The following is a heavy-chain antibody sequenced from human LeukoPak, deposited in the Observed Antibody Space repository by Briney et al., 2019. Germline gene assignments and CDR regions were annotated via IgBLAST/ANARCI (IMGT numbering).Heavy chain of an antibody. Sequence: SETLSLTCALYGGSFSGYYWSWIRQPPGKGLEWIGEINHSGSTNYNPSLKSRVTISVDTSKNQFSLKLSSVTAADTAVYYCARTTTLPYYYYYYMDVWGKGTTVTVSS. V-gene: IGHV4-34*01. CDR1: GGSFSGYY. CDR2: INHSGST. CDR3: ARTTTLPYYYYYYMDV. D-gene: IGHD1-1*01. J-gene: IGHJ6*03.